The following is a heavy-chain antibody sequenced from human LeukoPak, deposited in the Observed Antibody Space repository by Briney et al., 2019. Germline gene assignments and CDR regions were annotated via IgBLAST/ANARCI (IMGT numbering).Heavy chain of an antibody. Sequence: GRSLRLSCAASGFTFSSYAMHWVRQAPGKGLEWVAVIPYDGSNKYYADSVKGRFTISRDNSKNTLYLQMNSLRAEDTAVYYCARDLYGAFDYWGQGTLVTVSS. J-gene: IGHJ4*02. CDR2: IPYDGSNK. V-gene: IGHV3-30-3*01. CDR1: GFTFSSYA. D-gene: IGHD2-8*01. CDR3: ARDLYGAFDY.